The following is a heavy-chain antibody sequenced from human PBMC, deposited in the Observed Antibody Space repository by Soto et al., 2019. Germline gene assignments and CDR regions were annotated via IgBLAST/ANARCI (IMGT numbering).Heavy chain of an antibody. J-gene: IGHJ4*02. D-gene: IGHD6-19*01. V-gene: IGHV4-59*01. CDR1: GGSISSYY. CDR2: IYYSGST. CDR3: ARDTSGWGGYFDY. Sequence: ASETLSLTCTVSGGSISSYYWSWIRQPPGKGLEWIGYIYYSGSTNYNPSLKSRVTISVDTSKNQFSLKLSSVTAADTAVYYCARDTSGWGGYFDYWGQGTLVTVSS.